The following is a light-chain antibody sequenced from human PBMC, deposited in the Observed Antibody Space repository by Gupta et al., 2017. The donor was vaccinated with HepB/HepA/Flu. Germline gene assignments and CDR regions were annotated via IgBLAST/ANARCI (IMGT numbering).Light chain of an antibody. CDR2: AAS. CDR1: AGISSY. Sequence: EIQLTQSPAFLSASVGDRVTITFRASAGISSYLAWYQQKPGKAPKLLIYAASTVKSGVPYRFSGSGCGTEFTLTISSRQPEDFANYYCQHRNSSPCSFGQGTQVEIK. V-gene: IGKV1-9*01. J-gene: IGKJ1*01. CDR3: QHRNSSPCS.